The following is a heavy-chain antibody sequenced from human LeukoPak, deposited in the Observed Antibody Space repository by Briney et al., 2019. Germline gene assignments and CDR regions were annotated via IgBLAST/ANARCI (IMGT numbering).Heavy chain of an antibody. Sequence: GGSLRLSCAASGFTFSSYGMQWVRQAPGKWLEWVALISYDGTNKYYADSVKGRFTIPRDNSKNTLYLQMNSLRPEDTALYYCAKEPTGGFDIWGQGTMVTVSS. J-gene: IGHJ3*02. CDR3: AKEPTGGFDI. D-gene: IGHD2-8*02. V-gene: IGHV3-30*18. CDR2: ISYDGTNK. CDR1: GFTFSSYG.